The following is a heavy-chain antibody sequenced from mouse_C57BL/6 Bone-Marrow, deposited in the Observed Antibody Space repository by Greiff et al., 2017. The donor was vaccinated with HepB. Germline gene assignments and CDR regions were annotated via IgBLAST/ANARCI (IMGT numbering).Heavy chain of an antibody. Sequence: VQLQQSGPELVKPGASVKISCKASGYTFTDYYMNWVKQSHGKSLEWIGDINPNNGGTSYNQKFKGKATLTVDKSSSTAYMELRSLTSEDSAVYYCARSHITTVVAKDGMDYWGQGTSVTVSS. V-gene: IGHV1-26*01. D-gene: IGHD1-1*01. CDR3: ARSHITTVVAKDGMDY. J-gene: IGHJ4*01. CDR1: GYTFTDYY. CDR2: INPNNGGT.